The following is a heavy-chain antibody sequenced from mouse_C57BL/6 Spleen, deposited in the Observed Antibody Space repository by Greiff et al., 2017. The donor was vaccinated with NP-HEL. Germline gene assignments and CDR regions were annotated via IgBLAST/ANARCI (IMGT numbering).Heavy chain of an antibody. Sequence: EVQLQQSGPGLVKPSQSLSLTCSVTGYSITSGYYWNWIRQFPGNKLEWMGYISYDGSNNYNPSLKNRISITRDTSKNQFFLKLNSVTTEDTATFCCARDGYYRYFDVWGTGTTVTVSS. D-gene: IGHD2-2*01. J-gene: IGHJ1*03. CDR3: ARDGYYRYFDV. CDR2: ISYDGSN. V-gene: IGHV3-6*01. CDR1: GYSITSGYY.